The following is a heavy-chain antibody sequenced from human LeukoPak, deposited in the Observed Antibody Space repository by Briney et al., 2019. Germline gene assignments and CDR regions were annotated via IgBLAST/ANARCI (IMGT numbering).Heavy chain of an antibody. J-gene: IGHJ6*02. CDR1: GFTVSSNY. V-gene: IGHV3-66*01. Sequence: GGSLRLSCAASGFTVSSNYMSWVRQAPGKGLEWVSVIYSGGSTYYADSVKGRFTISRDNSKNTLYLQMNSLRAEDTAVYYCARRLERLFEYYYYGMDVWGQGTAVTVSS. D-gene: IGHD1-1*01. CDR3: ARRLERLFEYYYYGMDV. CDR2: IYSGGST.